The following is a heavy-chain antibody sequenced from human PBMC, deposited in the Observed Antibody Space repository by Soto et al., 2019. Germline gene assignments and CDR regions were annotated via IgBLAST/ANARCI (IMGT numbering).Heavy chain of an antibody. CDR3: ARYATHGSGQTNWFDP. D-gene: IGHD3-10*01. CDR1: GGSISSSSYY. J-gene: IGHJ5*02. V-gene: IGHV4-39*01. CDR2: IYYSGST. Sequence: QLQLQESGPGLVKPSETLSLTCTVSGGSISSSSYYWGWIRQPPGKGLEWIGSIYYSGSTYYNPSLKSRVTISVDTSKNQFSLKLRSVTAADTAVYYCARYATHGSGQTNWFDPWGQGTLVTVSS.